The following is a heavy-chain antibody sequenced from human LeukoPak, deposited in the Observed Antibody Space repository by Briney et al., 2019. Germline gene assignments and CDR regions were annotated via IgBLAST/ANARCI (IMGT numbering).Heavy chain of an antibody. V-gene: IGHV4-59*01. D-gene: IGHD3-3*01. J-gene: IGHJ3*02. CDR3: ARLVEREYYDFWSRFPASDAFDI. CDR2: IYYSGST. Sequence: SETLSLTCTVSGGSIRSYYWSWIRQPPGKGLELIGYIYYSGSTNYNPSLNSRVTISVDTSKNQFSLKLSSVTAADTAVYYCARLVEREYYDFWSRFPASDAFDIWGQGTMVTVSS. CDR1: GGSIRSYY.